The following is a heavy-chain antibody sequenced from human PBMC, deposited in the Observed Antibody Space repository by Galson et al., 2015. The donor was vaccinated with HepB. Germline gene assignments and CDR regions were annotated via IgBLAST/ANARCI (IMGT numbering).Heavy chain of an antibody. D-gene: IGHD3-9*01. CDR2: ISYDGSNE. V-gene: IGHV3-30*04. J-gene: IGHJ6*02. CDR1: GFTYSNYL. CDR3: ARASRAGSYNPPLFYYHGMDV. Sequence: SLRLSCAASGFTYSNYLMHWVRQTPGKGLEWVAAISYDGSNEYYADSVKGRFSIFRDNSKDTLSLQMNSLRAEDTAVYYCARASRAGSYNPPLFYYHGMDVWGQGTTVTVSS.